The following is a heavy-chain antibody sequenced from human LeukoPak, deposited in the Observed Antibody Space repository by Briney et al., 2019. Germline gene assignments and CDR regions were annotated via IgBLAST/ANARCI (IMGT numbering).Heavy chain of an antibody. CDR1: GFTFNSYG. CDR3: SRPSIGAFRYFGL. V-gene: IGHV3-23*01. CDR2: ISGRGGDT. Sequence: GSLRLSCAASGFTFNSYGMSWVRQAPGKGLEWVSAISGRGGDTYYGDSVKGRFTISRDNSKNTLYLQMNSLETEDTAVYYCSRPSIGAFRYFGLWGRGTLVTVSS. J-gene: IGHJ2*01. D-gene: IGHD3-16*01.